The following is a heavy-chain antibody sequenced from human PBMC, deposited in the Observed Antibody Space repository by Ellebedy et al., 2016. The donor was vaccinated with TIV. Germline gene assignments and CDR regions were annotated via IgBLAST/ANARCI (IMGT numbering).Heavy chain of an antibody. CDR3: ARSNYGDSGYFDY. Sequence: ASVKVSXXASGYIFTSYYIHWVRQAPGQGLECMGRIDPSGGGTSYAQKFQDRVTMTTDTSTSTVYLELSSLRSEDTAVYYCARSNYGDSGYFDYWGLGTLVTVSS. D-gene: IGHD4-17*01. CDR2: IDPSGGGT. J-gene: IGHJ4*02. V-gene: IGHV1-46*01. CDR1: GYIFTSYY.